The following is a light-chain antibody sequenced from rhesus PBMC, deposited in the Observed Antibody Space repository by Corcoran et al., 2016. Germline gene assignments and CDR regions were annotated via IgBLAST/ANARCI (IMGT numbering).Light chain of an antibody. CDR2: EVS. CDR3: EQTLQTPLT. V-gene: IGKV2-78*01. J-gene: IGKJ4*01. Sequence: DIVMTQTPLSLSVTPGEPASISCRSSQSLLHSNGYTYLHWYLQKPGQFPQLLIYEVSNRASGVPDRVSGSGAGTDFTLKISRVEAEDVGVYYCEQTLQTPLTFGGGTKVEIK. CDR1: QSLLHSNGYTY.